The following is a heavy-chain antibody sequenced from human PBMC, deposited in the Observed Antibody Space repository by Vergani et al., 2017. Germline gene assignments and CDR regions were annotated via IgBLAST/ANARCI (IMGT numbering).Heavy chain of an antibody. CDR1: GFTFGDYA. CDR3: TTQYRVH. D-gene: IGHD2-2*01. J-gene: IGHJ3*01. CDR2: IRSKAYGGTT. V-gene: IGHV3-49*03. Sequence: EVQLVESGGGLVQPGRSLRLSCTASGFTFGDYAMSWFRQAPGKGLEWVGFIRSKAYGGTTEYAASVKGRFTISRDDSKNTLYLQMNSLKTEDTAVYYCTTQYRVHWGQGTMVTVSS.